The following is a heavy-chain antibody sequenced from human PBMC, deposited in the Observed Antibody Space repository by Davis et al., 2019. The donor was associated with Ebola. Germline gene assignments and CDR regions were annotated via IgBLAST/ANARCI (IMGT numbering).Heavy chain of an antibody. J-gene: IGHJ5*02. D-gene: IGHD6-13*01. CDR2: IYYSGST. V-gene: IGHV4-39*07. Sequence: PSETLSLTCTVSGGSISSSSYYWGWIRQPPGKGLEWIGYIYYSGSTNYNPSLKSRVTISVDTSKNQFSLKLSSVTAADTAVYYCARDGRGHSSSLGSRFDPWGQGTLVTVSS. CDR1: GGSISSSSYY. CDR3: ARDGRGHSSSLGSRFDP.